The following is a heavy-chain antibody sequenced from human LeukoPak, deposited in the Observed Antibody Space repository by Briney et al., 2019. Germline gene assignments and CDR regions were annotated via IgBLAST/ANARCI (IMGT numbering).Heavy chain of an antibody. CDR3: ARGLIVVVPAARGGYFDY. J-gene: IGHJ4*02. CDR2: IYYSGST. D-gene: IGHD2-2*01. Sequence: SETLSLTCTVSGGSISSYYWSWIRQPPGKGLEWIGYIYYSGSTNYNPSLKSRVTMSVDTSKNQFSLKLSSVTAADTAVYYCARGLIVVVPAARGGYFDYWGQGTLVTVSS. V-gene: IGHV4-59*12. CDR1: GGSISSYY.